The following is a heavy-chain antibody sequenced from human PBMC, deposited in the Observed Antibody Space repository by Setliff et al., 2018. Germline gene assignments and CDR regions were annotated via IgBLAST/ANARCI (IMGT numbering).Heavy chain of an antibody. V-gene: IGHV4-4*08. CDR3: ARDYWGSHDY. D-gene: IGHD7-27*01. J-gene: IGHJ4*02. CDR2: IHISGST. Sequence: PSETLSLTCTVSGGSISSYYWSWIRQPPGKGLEWIGYIHISGSTNYNPSLKSRVAISIDTSKNQVSLKLTSVTVADTAVYYCARDYWGSHDYWGQGILVTVSS. CDR1: GGSISSYY.